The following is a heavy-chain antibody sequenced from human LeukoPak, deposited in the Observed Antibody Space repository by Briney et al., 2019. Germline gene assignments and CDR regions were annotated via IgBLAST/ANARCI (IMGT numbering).Heavy chain of an antibody. J-gene: IGHJ4*02. V-gene: IGHV3-7*01. CDR2: IKQDGSGR. CDR3: ARAGSHWHYVY. CDR1: GFTFSGFS. Sequence: GGSLRLSCAASGFTFSGFSMSWVRQSPTKGLEWVANIKQDGSGRYYVDSVKGRFTISRDNAKNSLSLQMNNLRVEDTAVYYCARAGSHWHYVYWGQGTVVTVSS. D-gene: IGHD3-10*01.